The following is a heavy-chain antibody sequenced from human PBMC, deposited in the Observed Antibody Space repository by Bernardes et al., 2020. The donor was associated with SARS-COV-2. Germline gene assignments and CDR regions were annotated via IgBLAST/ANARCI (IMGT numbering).Heavy chain of an antibody. D-gene: IGHD3-16*01. CDR1: GFTFSNYV. J-gene: IGHJ4*02. Sequence: GGSLILSCAASGFTFSNYVMSWVRQVPGQGLEWVSAMSGGSTYYADSVKGRFTISRDNSKNTLYLQMNSLRPEDTAVYYCAKDWGDWRQYFDYWGQGSLVTVSS. CDR3: AKDWGDWRQYFDY. CDR2: MSGGST. V-gene: IGHV3-23*01.